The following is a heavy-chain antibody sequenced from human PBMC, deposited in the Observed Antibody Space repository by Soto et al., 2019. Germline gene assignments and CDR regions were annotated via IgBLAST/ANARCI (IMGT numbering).Heavy chain of an antibody. CDR2: IYHSWST. CDR1: GYSISSGYY. D-gene: IGHD1-1*01. Sequence: AETLSLTCAVSGYSISSGYYWGLIRQPPGKGLGGIGSIYHSWSTYYNPSLKSRVTISIDTSKNQFSLKLSSVTAADTAVYYCARDQLAPTYYYYGMDVWGQGTTVTVSS. V-gene: IGHV4-38-2*02. J-gene: IGHJ6*02. CDR3: ARDQLAPTYYYYGMDV.